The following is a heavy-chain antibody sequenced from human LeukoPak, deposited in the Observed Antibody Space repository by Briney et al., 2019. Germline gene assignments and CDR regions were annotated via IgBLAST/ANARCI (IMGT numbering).Heavy chain of an antibody. CDR1: GFTFSSYS. V-gene: IGHV3-30*18. CDR2: ISYDGSNK. CDR3: AKDPGSGSSDY. Sequence: GGSLRLSCAASGFTFSSYSMHWVRQAPGKGLEWVAVISYDGSNKYYADSVKGRFTISRDNSKNTLYLQMNSLRAEDTAVYYCAKDPGSGSSDYWGQGTLVTVSS. J-gene: IGHJ4*02. D-gene: IGHD3-3*01.